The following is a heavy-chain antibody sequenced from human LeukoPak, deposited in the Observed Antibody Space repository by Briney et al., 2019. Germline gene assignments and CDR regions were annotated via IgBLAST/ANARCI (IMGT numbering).Heavy chain of an antibody. D-gene: IGHD3-3*01. J-gene: IGHJ6*04. V-gene: IGHV3-66*01. CDR1: GFTVSRNY. Sequence: GGSLRLSCAASGFTVSRNYMSWVRQAPGKGLEWVSVIYSGGRTYYADSVKGRFTISRDNSKNTLYLQMNSLRAEDTAVYYCAKKAWSGFKDVWGKGTTVTVSS. CDR2: IYSGGRT. CDR3: AKKAWSGFKDV.